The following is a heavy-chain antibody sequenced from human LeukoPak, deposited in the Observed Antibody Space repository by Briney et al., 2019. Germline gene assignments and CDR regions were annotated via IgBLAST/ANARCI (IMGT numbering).Heavy chain of an antibody. J-gene: IGHJ4*02. D-gene: IGHD6-25*01. V-gene: IGHV4-39*07. CDR2: INHSGST. Sequence: PSETLSLTCTVSGGSISSGSYYWSWIRQPPGKGLEWIGEINHSGSTNYNPSLKSRVTISVDTSKNQFSLKLSPVTAADTAVYYCASGPYSSETFDYWGQGTLVTVSS. CDR1: GGSISSGSYY. CDR3: ASGPYSSETFDY.